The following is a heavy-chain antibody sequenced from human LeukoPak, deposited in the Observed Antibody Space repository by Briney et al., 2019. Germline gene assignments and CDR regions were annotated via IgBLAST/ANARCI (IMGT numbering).Heavy chain of an antibody. J-gene: IGHJ6*03. CDR2: ISPSGGST. Sequence: GASVKVSCKAFGYTFTSNYMHWVRQAPGQGPEWMGVISPSGGSTTYAQKFQGRVTLTRDMSTSTDYLELSSLRSEDTAVYYCARSYSSGWYSYYYMDVWGKGTTVTISS. D-gene: IGHD6-19*01. V-gene: IGHV1-46*01. CDR1: GYTFTSNY. CDR3: ARSYSSGWYSYYYMDV.